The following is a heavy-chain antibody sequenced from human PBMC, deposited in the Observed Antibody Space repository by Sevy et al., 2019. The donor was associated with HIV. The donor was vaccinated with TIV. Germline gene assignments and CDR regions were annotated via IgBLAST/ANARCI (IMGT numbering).Heavy chain of an antibody. Sequence: GGSLRLSCAASGFTFSDYYMSWIRQAPGKGLEWVSYISSSSGYTNYADSVKGRFTISRDNAKNSLYLQMNSLRAEDMAVYYCARARVVASFPYYFDNWGQGTLVTVSS. CDR2: ISSSSGYT. D-gene: IGHD5-12*01. CDR3: ARARVVASFPYYFDN. V-gene: IGHV3-11*06. J-gene: IGHJ4*02. CDR1: GFTFSDYY.